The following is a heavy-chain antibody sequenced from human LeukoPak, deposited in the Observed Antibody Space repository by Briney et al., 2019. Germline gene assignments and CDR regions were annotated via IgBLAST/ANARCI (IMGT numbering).Heavy chain of an antibody. CDR1: GYTFTSYG. V-gene: IGHV1-18*01. CDR3: ARDRHYGSGSPSFYYYMDV. D-gene: IGHD3-10*01. J-gene: IGHJ6*03. CDR2: ISAYNGNT. Sequence: GASVKVSCKASGYTFTSYGISWVRQAPGQGLEWMGWISAYNGNTNYAQKLQGRVTMTTDTSTSTAYMELRSLRSDDTAVYYCARDRHYGSGSPSFYYYMDVWGKGTTVTISS.